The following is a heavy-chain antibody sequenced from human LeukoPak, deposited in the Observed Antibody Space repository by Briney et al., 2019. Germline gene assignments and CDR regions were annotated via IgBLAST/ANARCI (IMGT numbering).Heavy chain of an antibody. CDR3: ARDSGSGSNDY. CDR1: GYTFTGYY. CDR2: INPNSGGT. V-gene: IGHV1-2*06. D-gene: IGHD1-26*01. J-gene: IGHJ4*02. Sequence: ASVKGSCKAPGYTFTGYYMHWVRQAPGQGLEWMGRINPNSGGTNYAQKFQGRVTMTRDTSISTAYMELSRLRSGDTAVYYCARDSGSGSNDYWGQGTLVTVSS.